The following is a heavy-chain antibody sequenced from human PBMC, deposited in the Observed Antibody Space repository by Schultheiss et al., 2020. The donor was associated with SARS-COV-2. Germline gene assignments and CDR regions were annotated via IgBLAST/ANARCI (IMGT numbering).Heavy chain of an antibody. CDR3: ARDSITITPYYYGMDV. D-gene: IGHD3-9*01. Sequence: GESLKISCAASGFTFSYYYMSGVRQAPGKGLEWVSYISSSGSTIYYADSVKGRFTISRDNAKNSLYLQMNSLRAEDTALYYCARDSITITPYYYGMDVWGQGTTVTVSS. CDR1: GFTFSYYY. J-gene: IGHJ6*02. V-gene: IGHV3-11*01. CDR2: ISSSGSTI.